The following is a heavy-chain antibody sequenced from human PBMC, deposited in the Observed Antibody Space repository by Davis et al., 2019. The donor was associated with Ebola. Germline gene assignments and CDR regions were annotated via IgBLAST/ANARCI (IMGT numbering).Heavy chain of an antibody. CDR2: IYSGDSDT. D-gene: IGHD3-10*01. CDR3: ARHLLWFGELYFDY. Sequence: GGSLRLSCKGSGYSFTNYWIAWVRQMPGKGPEWMGIIYSGDSDTRYMPSFQGQVTISADKSISTAYLQWSSLKASDTAMYYCARHLLWFGELYFDYWGQGTLVTVSS. V-gene: IGHV5-51*01. J-gene: IGHJ4*02. CDR1: GYSFTNYW.